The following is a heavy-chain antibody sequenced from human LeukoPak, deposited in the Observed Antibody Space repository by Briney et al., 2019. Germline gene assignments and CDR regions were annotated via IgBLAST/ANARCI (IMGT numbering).Heavy chain of an antibody. CDR1: GFTFGDYA. V-gene: IGHV3-49*03. D-gene: IGHD3-10*01. Sequence: GGSLRLSCTASGFTFGDYAMSWFRRAPGKGLEWVGFIRSKAYGGTTEYAASVKGRFTISRDDSKSIAYLQMNSLKTEDTAVYYCTREIIWFGETLPPSYYMDVWGKGTTVTVSS. CDR3: TREIIWFGETLPPSYYMDV. CDR2: IRSKAYGGTT. J-gene: IGHJ6*03.